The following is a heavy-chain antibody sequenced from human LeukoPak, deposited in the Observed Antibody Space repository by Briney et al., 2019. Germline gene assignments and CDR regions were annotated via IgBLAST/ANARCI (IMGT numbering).Heavy chain of an antibody. CDR1: GFTFDDYA. J-gene: IGHJ3*02. Sequence: GGSLRLSCAASGFTFDDYAMHWVRQAPGKGLEWVSGISWNSGSIGYADSVKGRFTISRDNAKNSLYLQMNSLRAEDMALYYCARDSRVVIPGSSAFDIWGQGTMVTVSS. V-gene: IGHV3-9*03. CDR3: ARDSRVVIPGSSAFDI. CDR2: ISWNSGSI. D-gene: IGHD3-3*01.